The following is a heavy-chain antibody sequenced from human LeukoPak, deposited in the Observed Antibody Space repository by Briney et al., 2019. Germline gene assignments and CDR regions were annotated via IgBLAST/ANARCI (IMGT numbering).Heavy chain of an antibody. CDR1: GYTFTSYG. J-gene: IGHJ4*02. CDR3: ARAEAAGTTSFDY. V-gene: IGHV1-18*01. D-gene: IGHD6-13*01. CDR2: ISAYNGNT. Sequence: ASVKVSCKASGYTFTSYGISWVRQAPGQGLEWMGWISAYNGNTNYAQKLQGRVTMTTDTSISTAYMELSRLRSDDTAVYYCARAEAAGTTSFDYWGQGTLVTVSS.